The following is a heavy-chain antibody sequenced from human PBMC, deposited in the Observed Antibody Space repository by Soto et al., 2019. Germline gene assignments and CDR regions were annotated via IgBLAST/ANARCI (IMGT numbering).Heavy chain of an antibody. Sequence: PSETLSLTCTVSGGSVSSGSYYWSWIRQPPGKGLEWIGYIYYSGSTNYNPSLKSRVTISVDTSKNQFSLKLSSVTAADTAVYYCARWRQVHGFGGIDYWGQGTLVTVSS. CDR1: GGSVSSGSYY. V-gene: IGHV4-61*01. J-gene: IGHJ4*02. CDR3: ARWRQVHGFGGIDY. CDR2: IYYSGST. D-gene: IGHD3-16*01.